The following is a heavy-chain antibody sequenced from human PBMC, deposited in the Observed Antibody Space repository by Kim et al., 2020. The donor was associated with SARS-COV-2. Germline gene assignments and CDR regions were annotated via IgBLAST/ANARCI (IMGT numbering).Heavy chain of an antibody. J-gene: IGHJ6*02. CDR3: ARGAATRVGYYGMDV. CDR2: INAGNGNT. CDR1: GYTFTSYA. D-gene: IGHD6-13*01. V-gene: IGHV1-3*01. Sequence: ASVKVSCKASGYTFTSYAMHWVRQAPGQRLEWMGWINAGNGNTKYSQKFQGRVTITRDTSASTAYMELSSLRSEDTAVYYCARGAATRVGYYGMDVWGQGTTVTVSS.